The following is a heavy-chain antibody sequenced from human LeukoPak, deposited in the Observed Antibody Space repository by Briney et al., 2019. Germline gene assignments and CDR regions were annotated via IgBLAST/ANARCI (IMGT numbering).Heavy chain of an antibody. V-gene: IGHV3-30*02. CDR1: GFSFSDYG. CDR3: AKDRAGNSWNFDY. J-gene: IGHJ4*02. CDR2: IRKDGINT. D-gene: IGHD6-13*01. Sequence: GGSLRLSCAASGFSFSDYGMHWVRQAPGKGLEWVSFIRKDGINTNYVDSVKGRFTISRDTSNKMVYLQMNSLRTEDMAVYYCAKDRAGNSWNFDYWGQGILVAVSS.